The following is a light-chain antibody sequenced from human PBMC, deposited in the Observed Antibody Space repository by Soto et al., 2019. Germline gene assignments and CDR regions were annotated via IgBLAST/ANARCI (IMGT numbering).Light chain of an antibody. CDR1: QSVITF. CDR2: DAS. CDR3: QQRSSWPLT. J-gene: IGKJ4*01. Sequence: EIVLTQSPATLSLSSGEIATLFFRASQSVITFLAWYQQKPGQPPRLLIYDASIRAAGFPARFSGSGSGTDFTLTINNLEPEDFAVYFCQQRSSWPLTFGGGTKVDIK. V-gene: IGKV3-11*01.